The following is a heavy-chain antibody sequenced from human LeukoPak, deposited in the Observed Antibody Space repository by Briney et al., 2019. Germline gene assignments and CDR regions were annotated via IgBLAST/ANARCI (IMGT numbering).Heavy chain of an antibody. Sequence: PSETLSLTCTVSGXSISSYYWSWIRQPPGKGLEWIGYIYYSGSTKYNPSLKSRVTISLDTSKNQFSLNLNSVTVADTAVYYCARGSGGSGANFDNWGQGTLVTVSS. CDR3: ARGSGGSGANFDN. D-gene: IGHD3-10*01. V-gene: IGHV4-59*01. CDR1: GXSISSYY. CDR2: IYYSGST. J-gene: IGHJ4*02.